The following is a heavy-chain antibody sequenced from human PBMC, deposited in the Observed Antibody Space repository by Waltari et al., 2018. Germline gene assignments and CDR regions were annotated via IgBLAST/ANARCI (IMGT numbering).Heavy chain of an antibody. D-gene: IGHD5-18*01. V-gene: IGHV3-66*02. CDR3: ARARDEETAMVYFDR. Sequence: EVQLVESGGGLVHPGGSLRLSCAASGFTVISNHMSWVRQAPGKGLGWVSLIYDAGSTFYPDSVRGRFTISRDNSKNTVHLQMNSLRVEDTAIYYCARARDEETAMVYFDRWGQGTLVSVSS. CDR2: IYDAGST. CDR1: GFTVISNH. J-gene: IGHJ4*02.